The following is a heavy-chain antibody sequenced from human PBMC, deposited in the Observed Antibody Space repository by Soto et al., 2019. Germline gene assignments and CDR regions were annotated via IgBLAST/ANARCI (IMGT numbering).Heavy chain of an antibody. CDR2: IYPGDSDT. CDR1: GYSFTSYW. V-gene: IGHV5-51*01. CDR3: ARGERIYSSSWYSNRNWFDP. Sequence: PGESLKISCKGSGYSFTSYWIGWVRQMPGKGLEWMGIIYPGDSDTRYSPSFQGQVTISADKSISTAYLQWSSLKASDTAMYYCARGERIYSSSWYSNRNWFDPWGQGTLVTVSS. D-gene: IGHD6-13*01. J-gene: IGHJ5*02.